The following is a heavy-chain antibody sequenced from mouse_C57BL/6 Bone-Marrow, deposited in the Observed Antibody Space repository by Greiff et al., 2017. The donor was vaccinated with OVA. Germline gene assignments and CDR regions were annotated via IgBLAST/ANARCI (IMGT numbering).Heavy chain of an antibody. J-gene: IGHJ3*01. Sequence: VQLQQSGPVLVKPGASVKMSCKASGYTFTDYYMNWVKQSHGKSLEWIGVINPYNGGTSYNQKFKGKATLTVDKSSRTAYMELNSLTSEDSAVYYCARDGILYDYDGRAYWGQGTLVTVSA. CDR1: GYTFTDYY. CDR2: INPYNGGT. D-gene: IGHD2-4*01. CDR3: ARDGILYDYDGRAY. V-gene: IGHV1-19*01.